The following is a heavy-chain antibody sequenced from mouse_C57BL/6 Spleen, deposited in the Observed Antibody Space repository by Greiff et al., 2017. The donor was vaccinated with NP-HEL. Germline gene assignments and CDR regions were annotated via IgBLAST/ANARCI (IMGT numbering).Heavy chain of an antibody. V-gene: IGHV1-64*01. Sequence: QVQLQQPGAELVKPGASVKLSCKASGYTFTSYWMHWVKQRPGQGLEWIGMIHPNSGSTNYNEKFKSKATLTVDKSSSTAYMQLSSLTSEDSAVYYCARMGGNYEGDYWGQGTSVTVSS. CDR2: IHPNSGST. CDR3: ARMGGNYEGDY. J-gene: IGHJ4*01. D-gene: IGHD2-1*01. CDR1: GYTFTSYW.